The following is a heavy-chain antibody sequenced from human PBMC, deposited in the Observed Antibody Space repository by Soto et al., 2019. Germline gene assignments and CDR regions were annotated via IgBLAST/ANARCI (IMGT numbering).Heavy chain of an antibody. D-gene: IGHD3-16*01. J-gene: IGHJ2*01. CDR3: ARGWGTREPWNYWYFDL. V-gene: IGHV3-48*02. CDR2: ISSSSSTI. CDR1: GFTFSSYS. Sequence: GGSLRLSCAASGFTFSSYSMNWVRQAPGKGLEWVSYISSSSSTIYYADSVKGRFTISRDNAKNSLYLQMNSLRDEDTAVYYCARGWGTREPWNYWYFDLWGRGTLVTVSS.